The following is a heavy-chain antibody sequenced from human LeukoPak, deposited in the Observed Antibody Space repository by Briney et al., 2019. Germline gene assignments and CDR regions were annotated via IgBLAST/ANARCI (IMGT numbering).Heavy chain of an antibody. V-gene: IGHV4-30-4*08. CDR1: GGSISSGDYY. D-gene: IGHD2-15*01. CDR2: IYYSGST. J-gene: IGHJ4*02. CDR3: ARGICSGGSCYPDY. Sequence: SETLSLTCTVSGGSISSGDYYWSWIRQPPGKGLEWIGYIYYSGSTYYNPSLKSRVTISVDTSKNQFSLKLSSVTAADTAVYYCARGICSGGSCYPDYWGQRTLVTVSS.